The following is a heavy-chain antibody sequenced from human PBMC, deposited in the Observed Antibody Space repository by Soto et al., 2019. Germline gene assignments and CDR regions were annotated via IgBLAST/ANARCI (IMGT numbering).Heavy chain of an antibody. J-gene: IGHJ4*02. D-gene: IGHD2-15*01. CDR2: IIPIFGTA. CDR3: ARELAGWSYQPIAY. V-gene: IGHV1-69*13. Sequence: GASVKVSCKASGGTFSSYAISWVRQAPGQGLEWMGGIIPIFGTANYAQKFQGRVTITADESISTVYMELSSLRSDDTAVYYCARELAGWSYQPIAYWGQGTLVTVSS. CDR1: GGTFSSYA.